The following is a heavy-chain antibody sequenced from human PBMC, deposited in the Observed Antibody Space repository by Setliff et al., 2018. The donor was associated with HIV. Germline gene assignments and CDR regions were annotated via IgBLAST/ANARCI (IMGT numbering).Heavy chain of an antibody. V-gene: IGHV4-59*12. CDR3: ARSGYSSSWGAFDI. CDR2: IYYSGST. CDR1: GGSISSYY. D-gene: IGHD6-13*01. J-gene: IGHJ3*02. Sequence: SETLSLTCAVSGGSISSYYWSWIRQPPGKGLEWIGYIYYSGSTNYNPSLKSRVTISVDTSKNQFSLKLSSVTAADTAVYYCARSGYSSSWGAFDIWGQGTMVTVSS.